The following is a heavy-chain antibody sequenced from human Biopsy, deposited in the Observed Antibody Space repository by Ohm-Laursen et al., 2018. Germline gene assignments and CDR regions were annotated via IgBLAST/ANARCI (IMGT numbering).Heavy chain of an antibody. J-gene: IGHJ6*02. CDR3: ARIPILVVPAAIVYRHRRHLQGLDV. CDR2: IDWGDAQ. CDR1: GFSLNTRGMS. D-gene: IGHD2-2*02. Sequence: TQTLTLTCTLSGFSLNTRGMSVTWIRQPPGKALEWLACIDWGDAQFYNGSLKTRLTISKDTYENHVVLTLSDVDPVDTATYYCARIPILVVPAAIVYRHRRHLQGLDVWGQGTTVIVSS. V-gene: IGHV2-70*16.